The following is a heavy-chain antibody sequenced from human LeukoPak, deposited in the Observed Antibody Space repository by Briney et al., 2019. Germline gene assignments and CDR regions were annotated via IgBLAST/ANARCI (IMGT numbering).Heavy chain of an antibody. CDR3: ARGDRSSSAFDI. CDR2: MNPNSGNT. CDR1: GYTFSNYD. J-gene: IGHJ3*02. V-gene: IGHV1-8*01. D-gene: IGHD6-6*01. Sequence: ASVKVSCKASGYTFSNYDINWVRQATGQGLEWMGWMNPNSGNTGYAQKFQGRVTMTRNTSISTAYMELSSLRSEDTAVYYCARGDRSSSAFDIWGQGTMVTVSS.